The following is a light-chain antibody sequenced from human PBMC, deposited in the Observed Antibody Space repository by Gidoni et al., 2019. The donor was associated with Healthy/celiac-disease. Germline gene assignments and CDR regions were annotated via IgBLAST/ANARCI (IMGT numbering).Light chain of an antibody. Sequence: SLRSAPVTPGESASISCRSSQSLLHSNGYNYLDWYLQKPGQSPQLLFYLGSNRASGVPDRFSSSGSGTDFTLKNSRVEAKNVGVYYYMRALQTMCSFGQGTKLEIK. CDR3: MRALQTMCS. CDR1: QSLLHSNGYNY. V-gene: IGKV2-28*01. CDR2: LGS. J-gene: IGKJ2*04.